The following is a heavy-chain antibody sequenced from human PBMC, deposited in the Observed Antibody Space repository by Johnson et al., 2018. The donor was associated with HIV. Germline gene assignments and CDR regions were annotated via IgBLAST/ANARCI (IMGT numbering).Heavy chain of an antibody. D-gene: IGHD6-13*01. CDR2: IYSGGST. CDR1: GFIVSNNY. CDR3: ARDRGSSSWLDACDI. J-gene: IGHJ3*02. V-gene: IGHV3-53*01. Sequence: MLLVESGGGLIQPGGSLRLSCAASGFIVSNNYMSWVRQTPGKGLEWVSVIYSGGSTYYADSVKGRFTISRDSSKNTVYLQMNSLRAEDTAIYYCARDRGSSSWLDACDIWGQGTMVTVSS.